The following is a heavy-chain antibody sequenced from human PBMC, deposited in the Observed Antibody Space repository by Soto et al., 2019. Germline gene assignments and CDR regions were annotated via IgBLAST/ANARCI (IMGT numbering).Heavy chain of an antibody. V-gene: IGHV3-23*01. CDR1: GFTFSSYA. J-gene: IGHJ4*02. CDR2: ISGSGGST. CDR3: AKDLSDSRAVVLVFDY. Sequence: PGGSLRLSCAASGFTFSSYAMSWVRQAPGKGLEWVSAISGSGGSTYYADSVKGRFTISRDNSKNTLYLQMNSLRAEDTAVYYCAKDLSDSRAVVLVFDYWGQGTLVTVSS. D-gene: IGHD2-15*01.